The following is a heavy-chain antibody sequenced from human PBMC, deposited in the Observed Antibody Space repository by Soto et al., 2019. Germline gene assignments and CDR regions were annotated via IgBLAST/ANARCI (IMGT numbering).Heavy chain of an antibody. CDR1: GFTFDHCA. Sequence: GGSLRLSCAASGFTFDHCAMSWVRQAPGKGLEWILGISGSGGSTYYADSVKGRFTISRDNSKNTVYLQMNSLRADDTAVYYCAKGKTSGWYYFDFWGKGTLVTVS. J-gene: IGHJ4*02. D-gene: IGHD6-19*01. CDR2: ISGSGGST. CDR3: AKGKTSGWYYFDF. V-gene: IGHV3-23*01.